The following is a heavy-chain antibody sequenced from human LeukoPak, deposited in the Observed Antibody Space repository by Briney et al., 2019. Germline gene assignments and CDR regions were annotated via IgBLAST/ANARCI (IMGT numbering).Heavy chain of an antibody. CDR1: GGSLSSYY. J-gene: IGHJ4*02. CDR2: IYYSGST. D-gene: IGHD3-10*01. Sequence: SETLSLTCTVSGGSLSSYYWSWIRQPAGKGLEWIGYIYYSGSTNYNPSLKSRVTISVDTSKNQFSLKLSSVTAADTAVYYCARASVAEFDYWGQGTLVTVSS. CDR3: ARASVAEFDY. V-gene: IGHV4-59*01.